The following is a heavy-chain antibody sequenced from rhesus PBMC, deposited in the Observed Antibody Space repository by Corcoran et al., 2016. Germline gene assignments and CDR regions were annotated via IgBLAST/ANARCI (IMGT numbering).Heavy chain of an antibody. D-gene: IGHD3-34*01. J-gene: IGHJ4*01. CDR1: GGPLRRNY. CDR3: ARVWGH. CDR2: LYGSGSST. V-gene: IGHV4S11*01. Sequence: QVQLQESGPGLVSPLETLSLTCAVCGGPLRRNYWSWIRPPPGKGLEWIGDLYGSGSSTNYNPSLKSRVTPSVDTSKNQFSLKLSSVTAADTAVYYCARVWGHWGQGVLVTVSS.